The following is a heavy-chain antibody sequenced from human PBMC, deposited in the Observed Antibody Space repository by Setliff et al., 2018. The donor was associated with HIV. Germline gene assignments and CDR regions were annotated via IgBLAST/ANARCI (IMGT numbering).Heavy chain of an antibody. D-gene: IGHD6-19*01. CDR3: ARGIILGAGTLDY. CDR2: IIPVFGTA. CDR1: GGTFSSYA. V-gene: IGHV1-69*06. J-gene: IGHJ4*02. Sequence: GASVKVSCKASGGTFSSYAISWVRQAPGQGLEWMGGIIPVFGTANYAQTFQGRVTITADKSTSTACMELSGLRSEDTAVYYCARGIILGAGTLDYWGQGTLVTVSS.